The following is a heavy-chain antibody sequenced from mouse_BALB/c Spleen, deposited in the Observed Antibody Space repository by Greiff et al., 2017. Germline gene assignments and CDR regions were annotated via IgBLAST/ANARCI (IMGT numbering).Heavy chain of an antibody. CDR2: INPYNDGT. CDR3: ARGGYRDYFDY. J-gene: IGHJ2*01. CDR1: GYTFTSYV. D-gene: IGHD2-14*01. Sequence: VQLQQSGPELVKPGASVKMSCKASGYTFTSYVMHWVKQKPGQGLEWIGYINPYNDGTKYNEKFKGKATFTADTSSNTAYMQLSSLTSEDSAVYYCARGGYRDYFDYWGQGTTLTVSS. V-gene: IGHV1-14*01.